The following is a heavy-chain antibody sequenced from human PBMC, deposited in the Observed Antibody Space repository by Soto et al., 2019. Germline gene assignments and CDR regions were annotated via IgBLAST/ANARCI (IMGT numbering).Heavy chain of an antibody. CDR3: AIEVTIFGVVTDY. Sequence: SETLSLTCAVYGGSFSGYYWSWIRQPPGKGLEWIGEINHSGSTNYNPSLKSRVTISVDTSKNQFSLKLSSVTAADTAVYYCAIEVTIFGVVTDYWGQGTLVTVSS. CDR1: GGSFSGYY. J-gene: IGHJ4*02. V-gene: IGHV4-34*01. CDR2: INHSGST. D-gene: IGHD3-3*01.